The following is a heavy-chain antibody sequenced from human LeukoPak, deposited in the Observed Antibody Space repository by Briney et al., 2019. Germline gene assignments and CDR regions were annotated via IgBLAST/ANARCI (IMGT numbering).Heavy chain of an antibody. CDR3: ATGSRFLESYGMDV. J-gene: IGHJ6*02. CDR2: FDPEDGET. CDR1: GYTFTRYG. D-gene: IGHD3-3*01. V-gene: IGHV1-24*01. Sequence: GASVKVSCKASGYTFTRYGISWVRQAPGQGLEWMGGFDPEDGETIYAQKFQGRVTMTEDTSTDTAYMELSSLRSEDTAVYYCATGSRFLESYGMDVWGQGTTVTVSS.